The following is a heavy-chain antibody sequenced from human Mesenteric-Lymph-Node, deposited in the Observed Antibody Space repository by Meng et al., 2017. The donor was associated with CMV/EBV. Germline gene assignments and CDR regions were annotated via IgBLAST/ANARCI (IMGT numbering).Heavy chain of an antibody. V-gene: IGHV3-11*04. CDR3: ASGGNSGYYYFDY. D-gene: IGHD3-3*01. CDR1: GFTFSDYY. CDR2: ISSSGSTI. J-gene: IGHJ4*02. Sequence: GGSLRLSCAASGFTFSDYYMSWIRQAPGKGLEWVSYISSSGSTIYYADSVKGRFTISRDNAKNSLFLQMNTLRAEDTAVYYCASGGNSGYYYFDYWGQGTLVTVSS.